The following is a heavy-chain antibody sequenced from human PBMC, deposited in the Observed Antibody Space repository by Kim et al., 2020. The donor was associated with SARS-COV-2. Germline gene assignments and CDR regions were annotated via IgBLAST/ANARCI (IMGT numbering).Heavy chain of an antibody. V-gene: IGHV3-48*02. CDR3: AREKRSGGYDYNGMDV. D-gene: IGHD2-15*01. CDR2: ISGCSNTI. J-gene: IGHJ6*02. Sequence: GGSLRLSCAASGFTFSTYSMNWVRQAPGKGLEWVSYISGCSNTIYYADSVKGRFTISRDNAKSSLYLQMNSLRDEDTAVYYCAREKRSGGYDYNGMDVWGQGTTVTVS. CDR1: GFTFSTYS.